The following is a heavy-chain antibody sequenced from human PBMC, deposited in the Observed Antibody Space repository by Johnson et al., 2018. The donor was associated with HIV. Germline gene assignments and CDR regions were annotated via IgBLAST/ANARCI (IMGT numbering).Heavy chain of an antibody. CDR3: ARRTLGGYWPKGICPINAFEV. CDR1: GFTFSFYY. V-gene: IGHV3-25*03. CDR2: VNPNGGTT. J-gene: IGHJ3*01. Sequence: VQLVESGGGVVQPGRSLRLSCAASGFTFSFYYMNCVRQAPGNGLELVGQVNPNGGTTYLIDSGKDRFNISRDNAKNTLHLQMNSLKIEDTAVYYCARRTLGGYWPKGICPINAFEVWGQGTTVTVAS. D-gene: IGHD2-8*01.